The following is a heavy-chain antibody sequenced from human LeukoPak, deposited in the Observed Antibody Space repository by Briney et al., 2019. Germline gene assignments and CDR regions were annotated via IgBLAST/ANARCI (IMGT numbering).Heavy chain of an antibody. D-gene: IGHD5-24*01. CDR3: ARGMEIATHAFDI. CDR2: INPSGGST. Sequence: ASVKVSCKASGGTFSSYAISWVRQAPGQGLEWMGIINPSGGSTSYAQKFQGRVTMTRDTSTSTVYMELSSLRSEDTAVYYCARGMEIATHAFDIWGQGTMVTVSS. CDR1: GGTFSSYA. J-gene: IGHJ3*02. V-gene: IGHV1-46*01.